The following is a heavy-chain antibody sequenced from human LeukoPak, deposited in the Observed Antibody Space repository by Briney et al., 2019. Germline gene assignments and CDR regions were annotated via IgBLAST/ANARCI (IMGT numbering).Heavy chain of an antibody. Sequence: SETLSLICTVSGGSISSGDYYWSWMRQPPGKGLEWIGYIYYSGSTSYNPSLKSRVIISVDTSKNQFSLKLSSVTAADTAVYYCAREVNGGMATIHFDYWGQGTLVTVSS. CDR3: AREVNGGMATIHFDY. J-gene: IGHJ4*02. V-gene: IGHV4-30-4*08. D-gene: IGHD5-12*01. CDR1: GGSISSGDYY. CDR2: IYYSGST.